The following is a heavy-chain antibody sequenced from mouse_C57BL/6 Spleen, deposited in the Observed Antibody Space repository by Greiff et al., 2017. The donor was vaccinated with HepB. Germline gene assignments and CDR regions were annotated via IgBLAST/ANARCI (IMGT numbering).Heavy chain of an antibody. D-gene: IGHD2-4*01. CDR3: AISDYDRHRFAY. Sequence: VQLQQSGAELVRPGTSVKMSCKASGYTFTNYWLGWAKQRPGHGLEWIGDIYPGGGYTNYNEKFKGKATLTADKSSSTAYMQFSSLTSEDSAIYYCAISDYDRHRFAYWGQGTLVTVSA. V-gene: IGHV1-63*01. CDR1: GYTFTNYW. CDR2: IYPGGGYT. J-gene: IGHJ3*01.